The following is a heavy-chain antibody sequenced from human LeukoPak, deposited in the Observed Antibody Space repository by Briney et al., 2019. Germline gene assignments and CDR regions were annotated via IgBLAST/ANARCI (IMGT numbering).Heavy chain of an antibody. CDR1: DGSISNYY. D-gene: IGHD6-19*01. J-gene: IGHJ5*02. Sequence: SETLSLTCSAFDGSISNYYWSWILQPPGKGLEGIGYAYYSGSTTYNPSLESRVTISVDTAKNQFSLKLTAVTAADTAVYYCARNSAVATSRSWFDPWGQGTLVTVSS. V-gene: IGHV4-59*08. CDR3: ARNSAVATSRSWFDP. CDR2: AYYSGST.